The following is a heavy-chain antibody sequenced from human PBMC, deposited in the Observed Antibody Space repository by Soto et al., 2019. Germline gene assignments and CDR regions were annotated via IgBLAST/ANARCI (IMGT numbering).Heavy chain of an antibody. D-gene: IGHD3-22*01. Sequence: EASVKVSCKASGYTFTSHYMHWVRQAPGQGLEWMGIINPSGGSTSYAQKFQGRVTMTRDTSTSTVYMELSSLRSEDTAVYYCARDYAYYYDSSGYSDWYFDLWGRGTLVTVSP. CDR3: ARDYAYYYDSSGYSDWYFDL. V-gene: IGHV1-46*01. J-gene: IGHJ2*01. CDR2: INPSGGST. CDR1: GYTFTSHY.